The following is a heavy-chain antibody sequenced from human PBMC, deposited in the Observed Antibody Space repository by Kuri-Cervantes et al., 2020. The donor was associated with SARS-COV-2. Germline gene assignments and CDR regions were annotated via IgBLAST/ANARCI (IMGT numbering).Heavy chain of an antibody. V-gene: IGHV1-2*06. J-gene: IGHJ4*02. CDR3: ARETYYYDSSGYNLEGFDY. Sequence: ASVKVSCKASGYTFTGYYMHWVRQAPGQGLEWMGRINPNSGGTNYAQKFQGRVTMTEDTSTDTAYMELSSLRSEDTAVYYCARETYYYDSSGYNLEGFDYWGQGTLVTVSS. D-gene: IGHD3-22*01. CDR1: GYTFTGYY. CDR2: INPNSGGT.